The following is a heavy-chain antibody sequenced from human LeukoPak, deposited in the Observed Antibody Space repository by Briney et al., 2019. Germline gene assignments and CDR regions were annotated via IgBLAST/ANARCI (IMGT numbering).Heavy chain of an antibody. CDR2: INPNSGGT. V-gene: IGHV1-2*06. D-gene: IGHD5-12*01. CDR3: ARALVATNWFDP. Sequence: GASVKVSCKASGHTFTGYYMHWVRQAPGQGLEWMGRINPNSGGTNYAQKFQGRVTMTRETSISTAYMEVSRLRSDDTAVYYCARALVATNWFDPWGQGTLVTVSS. J-gene: IGHJ5*02. CDR1: GHTFTGYY.